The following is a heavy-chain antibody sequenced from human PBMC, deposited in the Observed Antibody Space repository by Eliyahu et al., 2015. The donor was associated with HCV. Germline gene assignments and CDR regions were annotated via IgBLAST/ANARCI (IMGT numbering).Heavy chain of an antibody. CDR1: GYTFINYG. CDR3: ARDYYSSGSLDY. J-gene: IGHJ4*02. D-gene: IGHD3-10*01. V-gene: IGHV1-18*01. Sequence: QVQLVQSGAEVKMPGASVKVSCKVSGYTFINYGISWVRQAPGQGLEWMGWISADNGNTNYAHRLYDRVTLTTDTSTNTAYMELRSLRSDDTAVYYCARDYYSSGSLDYWGQGSLVSVSS. CDR2: ISADNGNT.